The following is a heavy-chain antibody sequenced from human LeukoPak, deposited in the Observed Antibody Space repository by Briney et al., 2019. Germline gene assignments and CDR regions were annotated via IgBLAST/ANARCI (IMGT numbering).Heavy chain of an antibody. J-gene: IGHJ3*02. CDR3: AREVVRGVIRDDAFDI. CDR1: GYTFTGYF. CDR2: ISPTSGGT. D-gene: IGHD3-10*01. Sequence: ASVKVSRKASGYTFTGYFMHWVRQAPGQGLEWMGWISPTSGGTNYAQRFQGRVTMTRDTSISTAYMELSRLRSDDTAVYYCAREVVRGVIRDDAFDIWGQGTMVTVSS. V-gene: IGHV1-2*02.